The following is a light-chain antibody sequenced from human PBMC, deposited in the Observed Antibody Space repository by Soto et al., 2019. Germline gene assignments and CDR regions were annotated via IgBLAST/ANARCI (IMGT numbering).Light chain of an antibody. CDR3: QQRGNWPPT. V-gene: IGKV3-11*01. CDR1: QSVSSY. Sequence: EIVLTHSPATLSLSPGERATLSCRASQSVSSYLAWYQQKPGQAPRLLIYDASNRATGIPARFSGSGSGTDFTLTISSLEPEDFAVYYCQQRGNWPPTFGGGTKVEIK. CDR2: DAS. J-gene: IGKJ4*01.